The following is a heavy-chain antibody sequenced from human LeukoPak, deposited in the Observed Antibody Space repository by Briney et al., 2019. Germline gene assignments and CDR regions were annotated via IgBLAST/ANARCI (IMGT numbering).Heavy chain of an antibody. Sequence: SETLSLTCTVSGGSISSGGYYWSWIRQHPGKGLEWIGYIYYSGSTYYNPSLKSRVTISVDTSKNQFSLKLSSVTAADTAVYYCARDRSRSPPDVWGKGTTVTVSS. V-gene: IGHV4-31*03. J-gene: IGHJ6*04. D-gene: IGHD3-16*02. CDR3: ARDRSRSPPDV. CDR1: GGSISSGGYY. CDR2: IYYSGST.